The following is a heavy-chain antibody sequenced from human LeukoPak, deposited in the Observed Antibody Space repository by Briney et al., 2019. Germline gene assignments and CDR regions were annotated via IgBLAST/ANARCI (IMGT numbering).Heavy chain of an antibody. CDR2: IYYSGST. D-gene: IGHD1-26*01. Sequence: SETLSLTCTVSGASISSYYSSWIRQPPGRGLEWVGYIYYSGSTNYNPSLKSRVTISVDTPKNQFSLKLSSVTAADTAVYYCVRGGRGVGATPDAFDIWGQGTMVTVSS. CDR3: VRGGRGVGATPDAFDI. J-gene: IGHJ3*02. CDR1: GASISSYY. V-gene: IGHV4-59*01.